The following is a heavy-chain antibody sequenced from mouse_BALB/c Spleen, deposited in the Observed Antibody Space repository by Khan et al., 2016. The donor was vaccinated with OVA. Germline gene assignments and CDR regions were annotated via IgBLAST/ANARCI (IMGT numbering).Heavy chain of an antibody. CDR2: INPGSDYT. J-gene: IGHJ4*01. CDR3: ARRTTGYTMDY. Sequence: QVQLKQSGAELARPGASVRMSCKASGYTFTSNTMPWVKQRPGQGLEWIGYINPGSDYTNYNQNFKDKATFTADKSSSTAYMQLSSLTSEDSAVYYCARRTTGYTMDYWGQGTSVTVSS. CDR1: GYTFTSNT. D-gene: IGHD2-14*01. V-gene: IGHV1-4*01.